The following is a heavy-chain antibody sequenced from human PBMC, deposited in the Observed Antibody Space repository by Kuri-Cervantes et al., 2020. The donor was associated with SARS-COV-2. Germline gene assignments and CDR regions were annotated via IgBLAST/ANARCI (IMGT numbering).Heavy chain of an antibody. V-gene: IGHV3-11*01. D-gene: IGHD3-9*01. J-gene: IGHJ4*02. Sequence: GESLKISCAASGFTFSNAWMSWVRQAPGKGLEWVAYISTGGGNIYYADSVKGRFTISRDNAENSLFLHMNSLRAEDTAVYYCAKELVGDFDWLLRSTVAPQYYFDYWGQGTLVTVSS. CDR2: ISTGGGNI. CDR3: AKELVGDFDWLLRSTVAPQYYFDY. CDR1: GFTFSNAW.